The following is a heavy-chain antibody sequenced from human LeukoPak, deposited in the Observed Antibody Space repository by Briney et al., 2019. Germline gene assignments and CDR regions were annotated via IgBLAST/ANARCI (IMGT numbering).Heavy chain of an antibody. D-gene: IGHD6-13*01. V-gene: IGHV4-34*01. CDR1: GASFSGSY. Sequence: SPSLSPTFAVYGASFSGSYWSWIRQPPGEGRGWSGEINHSGSTNYNPSLKSRVTISVDTSKNQFSLKLSSVTAADTAVYYWARGPRGSWGYYYDYGMDVWGQGTTVTVSS. CDR3: ARGPRGSWGYYYDYGMDV. CDR2: INHSGST. J-gene: IGHJ6*02.